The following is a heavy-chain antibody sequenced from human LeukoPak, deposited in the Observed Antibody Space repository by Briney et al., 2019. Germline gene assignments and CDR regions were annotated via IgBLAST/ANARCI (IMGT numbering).Heavy chain of an antibody. J-gene: IGHJ4*02. D-gene: IGHD1-1*01. CDR1: GGSISTYS. CDR3: ARIDANWRRLDY. CDR2: MYYGGST. Sequence: PSETLSLTCTVSGGSISTYSWSWIRQPPGKGLEWISHMYYGGSTNYNPSLRSRVTISVDTSKNQFSLNLSSLTAADTAVYYCARIDANWRRLDYWGQGTLVTVSS. V-gene: IGHV4-59*01.